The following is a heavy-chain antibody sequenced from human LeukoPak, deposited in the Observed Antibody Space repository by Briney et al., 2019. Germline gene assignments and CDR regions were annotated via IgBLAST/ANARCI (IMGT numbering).Heavy chain of an antibody. Sequence: GASLKISCKGSGYSFTSYWIGWVRQMPGKGLEWMGIIYPGDSDTRYSPSFQGQVTISADKSISTAYLQWSSLKASDTAMYYCARLITIFGVVEQIDYWGQGTLVTVSS. CDR2: IYPGDSDT. CDR1: GYSFTSYW. J-gene: IGHJ4*02. V-gene: IGHV5-51*01. D-gene: IGHD3-3*01. CDR3: ARLITIFGVVEQIDY.